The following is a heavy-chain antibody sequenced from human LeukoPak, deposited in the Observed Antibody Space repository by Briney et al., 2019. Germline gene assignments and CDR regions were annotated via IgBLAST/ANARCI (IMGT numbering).Heavy chain of an antibody. CDR1: GFSFDDYA. CDR3: AKDTIAVPRMGAFEI. D-gene: IGHD6-19*01. Sequence: PGGSLRLSCAASGFSFDDYAMHWVRQAPGKGLEWVSGISWNSGSIDYADSVKGRFTISRDNAKNSLYLKMNSLRAEDTALYYCAKDTIAVPRMGAFEIWGQGTMVTVSS. J-gene: IGHJ3*02. CDR2: ISWNSGSI. V-gene: IGHV3-9*01.